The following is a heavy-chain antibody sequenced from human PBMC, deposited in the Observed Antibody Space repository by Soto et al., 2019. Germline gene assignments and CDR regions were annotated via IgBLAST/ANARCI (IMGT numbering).Heavy chain of an antibody. V-gene: IGHV3-23*01. CDR3: ARGEGGPRWGSIAY. CDR1: GFSIGGYA. CDR2: VSGSAGTT. D-gene: IGHD3-16*02. J-gene: IGHJ4*02. Sequence: PGGSLRLSCAASGFSIGGYAMNWVCQAPEKGLEWVSAVSGSAGTTYYADSVKGWVTMTRDTSISTAYMELSRLRSDDTAVYYCARGEGGPRWGSIAYWGQGTLVTVSS.